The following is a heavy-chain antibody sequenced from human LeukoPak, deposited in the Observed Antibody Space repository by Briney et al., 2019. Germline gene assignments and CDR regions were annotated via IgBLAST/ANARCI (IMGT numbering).Heavy chain of an antibody. CDR2: IYPGDSDT. CDR1: GYSFTSYW. CDR3: ARLGSSSWYDAFDI. V-gene: IGHV5-51*01. J-gene: IGHJ3*02. Sequence: GGSLKISCKGSGYSFTSYWIGWVRPLPGKGLEWMGIIYPGDSDTRYSPSFQGQVTISADKSISTAYLQWSSLKASDTAMYYCARLGSSSWYDAFDIWGQGTMVTVSS. D-gene: IGHD6-13*01.